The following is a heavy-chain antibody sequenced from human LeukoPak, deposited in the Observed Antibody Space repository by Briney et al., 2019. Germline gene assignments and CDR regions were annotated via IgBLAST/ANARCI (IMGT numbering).Heavy chain of an antibody. V-gene: IGHV4-59*01. J-gene: IGHJ3*02. CDR1: GGSMSSYY. D-gene: IGHD3-9*01. Sequence: SETLSLTCTVSGGSMSSYYWSWIRRSPGKGLEWIGHIYYSGSTNYNPSLKSRVTISVDTSKNQFSLRLSSVTAADTAVYYCARVTGPHAFDIWGQGTLVTVSS. CDR2: IYYSGST. CDR3: ARVTGPHAFDI.